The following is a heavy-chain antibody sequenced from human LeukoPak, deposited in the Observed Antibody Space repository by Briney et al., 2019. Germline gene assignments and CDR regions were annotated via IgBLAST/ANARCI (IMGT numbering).Heavy chain of an antibody. CDR2: IKHDGSED. J-gene: IGHJ4*02. CDR3: ARSANYGGYAFFDY. CDR1: GFTFSSYW. D-gene: IGHD5-12*01. Sequence: GGSLRLSCAASGFTFSSYWMTWVRQTPGKGLEWVANIKHDGSEDYFVDSVKGRFTISRDNAENPLHLQMSSLRAEDTAVYYCARSANYGGYAFFDYWGQGILVIVSS. V-gene: IGHV3-7*01.